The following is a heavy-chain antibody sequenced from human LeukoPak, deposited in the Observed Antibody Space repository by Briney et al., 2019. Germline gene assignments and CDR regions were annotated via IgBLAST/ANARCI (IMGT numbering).Heavy chain of an antibody. CDR3: AGDKTTGGWYEFDY. V-gene: IGHV3-53*01. D-gene: IGHD6-19*01. J-gene: IGHJ4*02. Sequence: PGGYLRLSCAASGFTVSSNYMSWVRQGPGKGLECVSVISNDGDTYYADSVKGRFTISRDTSKNTVSLQMNSLRAEDTAVYYCAGDKTTGGWYEFDYWGQGTLVTVSS. CDR1: GFTVSSNY. CDR2: ISNDGDT.